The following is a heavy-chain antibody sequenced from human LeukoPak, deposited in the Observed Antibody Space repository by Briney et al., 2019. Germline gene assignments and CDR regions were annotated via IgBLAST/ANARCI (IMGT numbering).Heavy chain of an antibody. J-gene: IGHJ5*02. CDR2: INPNSGGT. D-gene: IGHD4-23*01. V-gene: IGHV1-2*02. Sequence: VASVKVSCKASGYTFTGYYMHWVRQAPGQGLEWMGWINPNSGGTNYAQKFQGRVTMTRDTSISTAYMELSRLRSDDTAVYYCARNLKVATTVVTPGAWGQGTLVTVSS. CDR1: GYTFTGYY. CDR3: ARNLKVATTVVTPGA.